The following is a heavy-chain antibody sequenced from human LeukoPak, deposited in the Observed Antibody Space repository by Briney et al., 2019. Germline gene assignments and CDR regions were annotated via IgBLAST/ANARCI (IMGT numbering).Heavy chain of an antibody. CDR1: GGFMISTTYY. V-gene: IGHV4-39*01. CDR2: IYYCGST. D-gene: IGHD6-13*01. Sequence: SETVSLICTVSGGFMISTTYYWGWIRQPAGKGLEWFGSIYYCGSTYYRRSLKSRLPISVDTSKNQFSLKRSSVTAADTAVSYCARGLSAAVDYWGQGTLVTVSS. J-gene: IGHJ4*02. CDR3: ARGLSAAVDY.